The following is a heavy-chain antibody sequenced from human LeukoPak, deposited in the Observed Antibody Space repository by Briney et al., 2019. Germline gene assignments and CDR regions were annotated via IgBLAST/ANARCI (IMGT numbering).Heavy chain of an antibody. CDR3: ANGGGGSGNFYYFDY. Sequence: PGGSLRLSCAASGFTFSSYGMHWVRQAPGKGLDWVALISYDGSNTYYADSVKGRFTISRGISNNTLYLQMNSLRAEDAAVYYCANGGGGSGNFYYFDYWGQGALVTVSS. CDR2: ISYDGSNT. V-gene: IGHV3-30*18. CDR1: GFTFSSYG. J-gene: IGHJ4*02. D-gene: IGHD3-10*01.